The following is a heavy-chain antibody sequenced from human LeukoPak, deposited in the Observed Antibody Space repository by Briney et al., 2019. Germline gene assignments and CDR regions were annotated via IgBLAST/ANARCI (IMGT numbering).Heavy chain of an antibody. D-gene: IGHD1-14*01. CDR1: GFTFSGHW. CDR3: TRDRSRAEDD. Sequence: GGSLTLSCAASGFTFSGHWMSWVRQAPGKGLEWVANINQGGSDKYYVDSVKGRFTISRENANNLLYLQMNSLRGEDTAVYYCTRDRSRAEDDWGQGTLVTVSS. J-gene: IGHJ4*02. V-gene: IGHV3-7*01. CDR2: INQGGSDK.